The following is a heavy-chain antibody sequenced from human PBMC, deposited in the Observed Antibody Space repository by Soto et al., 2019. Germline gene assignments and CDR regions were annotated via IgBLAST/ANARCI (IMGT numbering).Heavy chain of an antibody. V-gene: IGHV3-23*01. Sequence: GGSLRLSCAASGFTFSSYSMSWVRQAPGKGLEWVSAISGSGGSTYYADSVKGRFTISRDNSKNTLYLQMNSLRAEDTAVYYCAKRPYCSGGSCYFSDYWGQGTLVTVSS. CDR3: AKRPYCSGGSCYFSDY. D-gene: IGHD2-15*01. CDR2: ISGSGGST. CDR1: GFTFSSYS. J-gene: IGHJ4*02.